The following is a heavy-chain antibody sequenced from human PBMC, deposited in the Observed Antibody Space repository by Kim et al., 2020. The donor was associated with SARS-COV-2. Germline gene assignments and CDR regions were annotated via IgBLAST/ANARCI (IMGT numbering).Heavy chain of an antibody. CDR3: AKERRKYCSGGSCHLEY. Sequence: GGSLRLSCAASRFTFSSYGLHWVRQAPGKGLEWVAFIWYDGSNKYHADSVKGRFTISRENSKNTLYLQMNNLRAEDTAVYYCAKERRKYCSGGSCHLEYWGQGTLVTASS. CDR2: IWYDGSNK. J-gene: IGHJ4*02. CDR1: RFTFSSYG. D-gene: IGHD2-15*01. V-gene: IGHV3-30*02.